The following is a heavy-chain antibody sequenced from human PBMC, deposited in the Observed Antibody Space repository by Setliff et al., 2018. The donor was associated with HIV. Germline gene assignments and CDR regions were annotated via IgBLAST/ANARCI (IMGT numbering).Heavy chain of an antibody. CDR3: ARCQVIPTAVAFY. CDR2: IKLDGSDK. J-gene: IGHJ4*02. Sequence: GGSLRLSCAVSGFTFSGYWMSWVRQAPGKGLEWLANIKLDGSDKYYVDSVKGRFTISRGNAKNSLYLQMNSLRVEDTAVYYCARCQVIPTAVAFYWGQGILVTVSS. V-gene: IGHV3-7*03. CDR1: GFTFSGYW. D-gene: IGHD6-19*01.